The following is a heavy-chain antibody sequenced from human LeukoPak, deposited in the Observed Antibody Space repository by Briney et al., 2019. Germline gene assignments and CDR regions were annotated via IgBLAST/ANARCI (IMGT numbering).Heavy chain of an antibody. Sequence: ASVKVSCKASGYTFTNYAMNWVRQAPGQGLEWMGWINTNTGNPTYAQGFTGRFVFSLDTSVSTAYLQTSSLKAVDTAIYYCARDHLPSGYWGQGTLVTVSS. J-gene: IGHJ4*02. CDR1: GYTFTNYA. CDR3: ARDHLPSGY. CDR2: INTNTGNP. V-gene: IGHV7-4-1*02.